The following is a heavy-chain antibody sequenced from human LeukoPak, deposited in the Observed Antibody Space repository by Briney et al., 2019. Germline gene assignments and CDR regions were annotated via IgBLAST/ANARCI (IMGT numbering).Heavy chain of an antibody. D-gene: IGHD2-2*01. V-gene: IGHV1-8*03. CDR3: ATVSSVTSKYYYYYYMDV. CDR2: MNPNSGNT. CDR1: GYTFTSYD. J-gene: IGHJ6*03. Sequence: ASVKVSCRASGYTFTSYDINWVRQATRQGLEWMGWMNPNSGNTGYAQKFQGRVTITRNTSISTAYMELSSLRSEDTAVYYCATVSSVTSKYYYYYYMDVWGKGTTVTVSS.